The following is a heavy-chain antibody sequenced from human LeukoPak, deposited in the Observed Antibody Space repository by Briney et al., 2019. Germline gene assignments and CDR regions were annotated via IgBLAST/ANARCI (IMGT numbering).Heavy chain of an antibody. CDR1: GGSISSSNW. CDR3: ARKVLLWFGELAKFDP. Sequence: SGTLSLTCAVSGGSISSSNWWSWVRQPPGEGLEWIGEIYHSGSTNYNPSLKSRVTISVDKSKNQFSLKLSTVTAADTAVYYCARKVLLWFGELAKFDPWGQGTLVTVSS. J-gene: IGHJ5*02. V-gene: IGHV4-4*02. CDR2: IYHSGST. D-gene: IGHD3-10*01.